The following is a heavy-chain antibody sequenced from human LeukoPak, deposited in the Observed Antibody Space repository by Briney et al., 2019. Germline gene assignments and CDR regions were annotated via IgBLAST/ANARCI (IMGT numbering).Heavy chain of an antibody. CDR3: AKGAYDYIEIAYFDY. CDR2: ISGSDGST. D-gene: IGHD5-12*01. V-gene: IGHV3-23*01. J-gene: IGHJ4*02. CDR1: GFTFSSYA. Sequence: RGSLKLYCAGSGFTFSSYARSWDRQGPGKGLEWVSAISGSDGSTYYADSVKGRFTISRDNSKNTLYLQMNSLRAEDTAVYYCAKGAYDYIEIAYFDYWGQGSLVTVSS.